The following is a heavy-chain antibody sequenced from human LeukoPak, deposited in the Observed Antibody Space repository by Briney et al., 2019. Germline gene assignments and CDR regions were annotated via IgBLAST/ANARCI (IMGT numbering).Heavy chain of an antibody. Sequence: PSETLSLTCTVSGGSISSGGYYWSWIRQHPGKGLEWIGYIYYSGSTYYNPSLKSRVTISVDTSKNQFSLKLSSVTAADTAVYYCTRGSPHWFDPWGQGTLVTVSS. CDR1: GGSISSGGYY. J-gene: IGHJ5*02. V-gene: IGHV4-31*03. CDR2: IYYSGST. CDR3: TRGSPHWFDP.